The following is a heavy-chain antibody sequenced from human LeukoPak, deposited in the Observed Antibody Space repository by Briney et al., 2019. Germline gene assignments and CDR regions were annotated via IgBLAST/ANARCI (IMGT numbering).Heavy chain of an antibody. Sequence: PSETLSLTCSVSGGSLSSSSYYWGWIRQAPGRGLEWIGNIYYSGSTYYSPSLKSRVTISLDTSKNQFSLKLNSVTAADTAVYYCARQFYESRSPHAKYFQQWGQGTLVTVPS. J-gene: IGHJ1*01. CDR1: GGSLSSSSYY. CDR3: ARQFYESRSPHAKYFQQ. CDR2: IYYSGST. V-gene: IGHV4-39*01. D-gene: IGHD3-22*01.